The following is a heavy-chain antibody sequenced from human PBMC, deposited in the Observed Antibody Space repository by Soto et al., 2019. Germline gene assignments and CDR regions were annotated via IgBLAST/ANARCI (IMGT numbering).Heavy chain of an antibody. CDR2: ISGSGGSP. CDR3: AKARCSGNSCYVPDY. J-gene: IGHJ4*01. V-gene: IGHV3-23*01. D-gene: IGHD3-22*01. CDR1: GFTFSSYT. Sequence: GGSLRLSCAASGFTFSSYTMAWVRQAPGKRLERVSSISGSGGSPSYADSVQGRFTISRDNPRNTLSLQMNSLRAEDTATYYCAKARCSGNSCYVPDYWGHGSLVTVSS.